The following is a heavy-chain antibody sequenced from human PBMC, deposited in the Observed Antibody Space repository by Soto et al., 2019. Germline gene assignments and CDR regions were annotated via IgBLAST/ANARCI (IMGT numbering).Heavy chain of an antibody. CDR1: GYTFTNYG. D-gene: IGHD2-15*01. V-gene: IGHV1-18*01. CDR3: ARAGCSGGSCYWEDDY. CDR2: ISAYNGNT. Sequence: QVQLVQSGAEVRKPGASVKVSCKASGYTFTNYGVTWVRQAPGQGLEWMGWISAYNGNTNYAQKLQGRVTMTTETSTNTAYMELRSLRSDDTAVYYCARAGCSGGSCYWEDDYWGQGTLVTVSS. J-gene: IGHJ4*02.